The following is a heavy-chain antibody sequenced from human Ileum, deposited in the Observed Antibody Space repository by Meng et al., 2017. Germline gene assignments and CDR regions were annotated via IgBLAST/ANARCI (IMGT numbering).Heavy chain of an antibody. J-gene: IGHJ4*02. Sequence: VQRVQCGAELKKPGASVKVSWKAYGYTFTNYAIKWARQAPGQRLEWVEWINTDNGETTYSQNFQDRVALSRDTSAGTVYMYLNSLISEDTAIYYCARERQTSGEDYWGQGTLVTVSS. CDR2: INTDNGET. CDR3: ARERQTSGEDY. V-gene: IGHV1-3*04. D-gene: IGHD2-15*01. CDR1: GYTFTNYA.